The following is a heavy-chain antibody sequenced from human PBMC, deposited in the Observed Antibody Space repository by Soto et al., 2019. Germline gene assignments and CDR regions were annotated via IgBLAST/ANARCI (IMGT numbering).Heavy chain of an antibody. Sequence: GGSLRLSCAASGFTFSNAWMSWVRQAPGKGLEWVGRIKSKTDGGTTDYAAPVKGRFTISRDDSKKTLYLQMNSLKTEDTAVYYCTTDVIPGGVGVTRPRVYYYYGMDVWGQGTTVTVSS. CDR3: TTDVIPGGVGVTRPRVYYYYGMDV. V-gene: IGHV3-15*01. CDR1: GFTFSNAW. D-gene: IGHD1-26*01. CDR2: IKSKTDGGTT. J-gene: IGHJ6*02.